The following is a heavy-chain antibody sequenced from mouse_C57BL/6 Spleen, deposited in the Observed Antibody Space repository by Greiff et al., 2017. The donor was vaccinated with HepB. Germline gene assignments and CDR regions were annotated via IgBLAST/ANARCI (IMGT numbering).Heavy chain of an antibody. Sequence: EVKLLESGGDLVKPGGSLKLSCAASGFTFSSYGMSWVRQTPDKRLEWVATISSGGSYTYYPDSVKGRFTISRDNAKNTLYLQMSSLKSEDTAIYYCARLAYYNAMDYWGQGTSVTVSS. CDR3: ARLAYYNAMDY. V-gene: IGHV5-6*01. CDR1: GFTFSSYG. D-gene: IGHD2-12*01. CDR2: ISSGGSYT. J-gene: IGHJ4*01.